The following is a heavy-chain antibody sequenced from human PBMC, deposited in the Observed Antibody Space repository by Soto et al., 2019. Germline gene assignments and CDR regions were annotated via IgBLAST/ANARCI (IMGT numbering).Heavy chain of an antibody. CDR2: ISYDGSNK. J-gene: IGHJ6*02. Sequence: QVQLVESGGGVVQPGRSLRLSCAASGFTFSSYAMHWVRQAPGKGLEWVAFISYDGSNKYYADSVKGRFTISRDNSKNTLYLQMNSLRAEDTAVYYCAIYRLRYNWNDFPSYCDGMDVWGQGTTVPVSS. CDR3: AIYRLRYNWNDFPSYCDGMDV. D-gene: IGHD1-1*01. CDR1: GFTFSSYA. V-gene: IGHV3-30-3*01.